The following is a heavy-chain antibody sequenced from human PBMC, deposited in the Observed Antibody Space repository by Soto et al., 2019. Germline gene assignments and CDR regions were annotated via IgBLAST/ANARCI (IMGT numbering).Heavy chain of an antibody. CDR1: GFTFSSYS. CDR2: ISSSSSYI. Sequence: GGSLRLSCAASGFTFSSYSMNWVRQAPGKGLEWVSSISSSSSYIYYADSVKGRFTISRDNAKNSLYLQMNSLRAEDTAVYYCARRYSSSLHYYYYGMDVWGQGTTVTVSS. D-gene: IGHD6-6*01. CDR3: ARRYSSSLHYYYYGMDV. V-gene: IGHV3-21*01. J-gene: IGHJ6*02.